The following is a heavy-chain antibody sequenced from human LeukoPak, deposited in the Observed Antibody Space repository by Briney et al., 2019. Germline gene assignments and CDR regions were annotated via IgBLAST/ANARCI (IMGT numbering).Heavy chain of an antibody. J-gene: IGHJ4*02. V-gene: IGHV4-59*01. CDR3: ARVSIGVSLDY. CDR1: GGSISSYY. CDR2: IYYSGST. D-gene: IGHD3-22*01. Sequence: SETLSLTCTVSGGSISSYYWSWIQQPPGKGLEWIGYIYYSGSTNYNPSLKSRVTISVDTSKNQFSLKLSSVTAADTAVYYCARVSIGVSLDYWGQGTLVTVSS.